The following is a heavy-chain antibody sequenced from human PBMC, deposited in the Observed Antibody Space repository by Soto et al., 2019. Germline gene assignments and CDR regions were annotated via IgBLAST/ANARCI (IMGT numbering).Heavy chain of an antibody. CDR3: ARAGYCSSTSCSDAFDI. D-gene: IGHD2-2*01. CDR2: INAGNGNT. J-gene: IGHJ3*02. Sequence: ASVKVSCKASGYTFTSYGISWVRQAPGQGLEWMGWINAGNGNTKYSQKFQGRVTITRDTSASTAYMELSSLRSEDTAVYYCARAGYCSSTSCSDAFDIWGQGTMVTVSS. V-gene: IGHV1-3*01. CDR1: GYTFTSYG.